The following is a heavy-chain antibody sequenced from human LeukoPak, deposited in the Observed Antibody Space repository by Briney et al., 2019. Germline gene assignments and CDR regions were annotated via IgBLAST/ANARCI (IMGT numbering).Heavy chain of an antibody. D-gene: IGHD3-10*01. CDR2: ISSSSSYI. J-gene: IGHJ4*02. CDR3: ARDALSITMVRGEFGY. V-gene: IGHV3-21*01. Sequence: PGGSLRLSCAASGFTFSSYSMNWVRQAPGKGLEWVSSISSSSSYIYYADSVKGRFTISRDNAKNSLYLQMNSLRAEDTAVYYCARDALSITMVRGEFGYWGQGTLVTVSS. CDR1: GFTFSSYS.